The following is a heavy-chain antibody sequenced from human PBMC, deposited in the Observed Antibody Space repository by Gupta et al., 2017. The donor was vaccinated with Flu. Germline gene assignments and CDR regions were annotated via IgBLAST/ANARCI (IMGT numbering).Heavy chain of an antibody. CDR1: GGSLSCYY. CDR3: ARGGPADVDQWSVRTRVVDP. V-gene: IGHV4-34*02. D-gene: IGHD3-3*01. Sequence: QVQLQHWGPGPVQSSETMSLTCEILGGSLSCYYCVLVRPPPGKGLETSGEINDRGGINYSPSFKSRVTISKDPSKNQVSLRLTSLTAADTAMYYCARGGPADVDQWSVRTRVVDPWGQGVSVTVSS. J-gene: IGHJ5*02. CDR2: INDRGGI.